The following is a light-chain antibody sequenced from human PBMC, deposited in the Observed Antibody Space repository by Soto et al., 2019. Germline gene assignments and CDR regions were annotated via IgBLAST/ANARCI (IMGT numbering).Light chain of an antibody. CDR2: EVS. CDR1: SSDVGGYNY. Sequence: QSVLTQPAYVSGSPGQSITISCTGTSSDVGGYNYVSWYQQHPGKAPKLMIYEVSNRPSGVSNRFSGSKSGNTASLTISGLQAEDEADYYCSSYTSSSTSRVFGGGTKVTVL. J-gene: IGLJ2*01. CDR3: SSYTSSSTSRV. V-gene: IGLV2-14*01.